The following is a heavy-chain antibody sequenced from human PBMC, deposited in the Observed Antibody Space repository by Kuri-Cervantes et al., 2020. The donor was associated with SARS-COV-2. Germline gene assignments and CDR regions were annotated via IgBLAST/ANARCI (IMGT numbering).Heavy chain of an antibody. CDR3: TRHDFWSAYYFDY. V-gene: IGHV3-49*04. CDR1: GFTFGDYA. Sequence: GESLKISCTASGFTFGDYAMSWVRQAPGKGLEWVGFIRSKAYGGTTEYAASVKGRFTISRDDSKSIAYLQMNSLKTEDTAVYYCTRHDFWSAYYFDYSGQGTLVTVSS. D-gene: IGHD3-3*01. CDR2: IRSKAYGGTT. J-gene: IGHJ4*02.